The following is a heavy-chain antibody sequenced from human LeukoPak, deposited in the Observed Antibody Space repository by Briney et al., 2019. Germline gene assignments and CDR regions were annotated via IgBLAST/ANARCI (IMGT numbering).Heavy chain of an antibody. Sequence: SQTLSLTCTVSGGSISSGSYYWSWIRQPAGKGLEWIGRIYTSGSTNYNPSLKSRVTISVGTSKNQFSLKLSSVTAANTAVYYCARDPLYSSSSGTDYWGQGTLVTVSS. CDR3: ARDPLYSSSSGTDY. CDR2: IYTSGST. D-gene: IGHD6-6*01. V-gene: IGHV4-61*02. CDR1: GGSISSGSYY. J-gene: IGHJ4*02.